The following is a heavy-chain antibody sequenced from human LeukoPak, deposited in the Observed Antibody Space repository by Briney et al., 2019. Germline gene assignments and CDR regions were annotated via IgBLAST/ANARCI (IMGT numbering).Heavy chain of an antibody. Sequence: KASETLSLTCTVSGGSISSYYWSWIRQPPGKVLEWIGYIYYSGSTNYNPSLKSRVTISGDTSKNQFSLKLSSVTAADTAVYYCARDQIDSSGYYYSNWFDPWGQGTLVTVSS. V-gene: IGHV4-59*01. CDR1: GGSISSYY. J-gene: IGHJ5*02. CDR3: ARDQIDSSGYYYSNWFDP. D-gene: IGHD3-22*01. CDR2: IYYSGST.